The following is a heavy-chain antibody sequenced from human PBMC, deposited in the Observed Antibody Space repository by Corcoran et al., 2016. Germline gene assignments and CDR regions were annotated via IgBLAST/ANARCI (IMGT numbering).Heavy chain of an antibody. CDR2: IWYDGSNK. CDR3: ARDRDYYDSSGYYYSFDY. J-gene: IGHJ4*02. V-gene: IGHV3-33*01. CDR1: GFTFSSYG. Sequence: QVQLVESGGGVVQPGRSLRLSCAASGFTFSSYGMHWVRQAPGKGLEWVAVIWYDGSNKYYADSVKGRFTISRDNSKNTLYLQMNSLRAEDTAVYDCARDRDYYDSSGYYYSFDYWGQGTLVTVSS. D-gene: IGHD3-22*01.